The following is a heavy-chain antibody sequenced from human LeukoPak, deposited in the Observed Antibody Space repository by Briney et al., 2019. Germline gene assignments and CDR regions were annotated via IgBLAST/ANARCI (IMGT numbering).Heavy chain of an antibody. CDR2: ISGSGGGT. V-gene: IGHV3-23*01. CDR1: GFTFSSYA. J-gene: IGHJ4*02. Sequence: GGSLRLSCAASGFTFSSYAMSWVRQAPGKGLEWVSAISGSGGGTYYADSVKGRFTISRDNSKNTLYLRMNSLRAEDTAVYYCAGYRAVAGRGYWGQGTLVTVSS. D-gene: IGHD6-19*01. CDR3: AGYRAVAGRGY.